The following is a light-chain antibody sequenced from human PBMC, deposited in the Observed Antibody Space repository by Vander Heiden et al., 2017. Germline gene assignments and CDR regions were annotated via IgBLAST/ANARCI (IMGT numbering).Light chain of an antibody. CDR3: LLSYSGARPYV. CDR2: DTS. V-gene: IGLV7-46*01. J-gene: IGLJ1*01. Sequence: QAVVTQEPSLTVSPGGTVTPTCGSSTGAVTSGHYPYWFQQKPGQAPRTLIYDTSNKHSWTPARFSGSLLGGKAALTLSGAQPEDEAEYYCLLSYSGARPYVFGTGTKVTVL. CDR1: TGAVTSGHY.